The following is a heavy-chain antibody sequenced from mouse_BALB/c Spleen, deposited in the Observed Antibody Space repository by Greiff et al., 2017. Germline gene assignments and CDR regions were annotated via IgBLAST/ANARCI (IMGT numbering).Heavy chain of an antibody. V-gene: IGHV2-2*02. CDR3: ARYSYGLDY. CDR2: IWSGGST. Sequence: LQESGPGLVQPSQSLSITCTVSGFSLTSYGVHWVRQSPGKGLEWLGVIWSGGSTDYNAAFISRLSISKDNSKSQVFFKMNSLQANDTAIYYCARYSYGLDYWGQGTTLTVSS. D-gene: IGHD1-1*01. CDR1: GFSLTSYG. J-gene: IGHJ2*01.